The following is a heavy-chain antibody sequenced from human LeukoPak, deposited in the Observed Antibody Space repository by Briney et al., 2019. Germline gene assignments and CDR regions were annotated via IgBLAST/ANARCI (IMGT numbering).Heavy chain of an antibody. D-gene: IGHD2-2*01. CDR2: ISYDGSNK. V-gene: IGHV3-30*18. CDR3: AKDSDRCSGTSCYLDY. Sequence: GRSLRLSCAASGFIFRDYGMHWVRQAPGKGLDWVAVISYDGSNKYYADSVKGRFTISRDNSKNTLYLQMNSLRAEDTAVYYCAKDSDRCSGTSCYLDYWGQGALVTVSS. J-gene: IGHJ4*02. CDR1: GFIFRDYG.